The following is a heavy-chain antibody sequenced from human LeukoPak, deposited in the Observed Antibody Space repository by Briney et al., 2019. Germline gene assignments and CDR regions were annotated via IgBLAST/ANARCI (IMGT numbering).Heavy chain of an antibody. V-gene: IGHV3-33*03. D-gene: IGHD1-7*01. CDR1: GFTFSSYG. Sequence: PGRSLRLSCAASGFTFSSYGMHWVRQAPGKGLKWVAVIWYDGSNKYYADSVKGRFTISRENSKNTLYLQMNSLRGEDTAVYYCASGPLTGTTNYWGQGTLVTVSS. CDR2: IWYDGSNK. J-gene: IGHJ4*02. CDR3: ASGPLTGTTNY.